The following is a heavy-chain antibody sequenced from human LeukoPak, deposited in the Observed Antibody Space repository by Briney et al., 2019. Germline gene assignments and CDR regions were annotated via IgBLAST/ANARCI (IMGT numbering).Heavy chain of an antibody. Sequence: GGALRLSFAASGFTFCTHALSLGRPAPGEGPEWGSKISGSGDSTYYVNSVKGRFTISRDNSKNTVYLQMNSLRAEDTAIYYCAEDVVVIVAAKPGIWGQGTLVTVSS. V-gene: IGHV3-23*01. CDR3: AEDVVVIVAAKPGI. J-gene: IGHJ4*02. CDR2: ISGSGDST. D-gene: IGHD2-15*01. CDR1: GFTFCTHA.